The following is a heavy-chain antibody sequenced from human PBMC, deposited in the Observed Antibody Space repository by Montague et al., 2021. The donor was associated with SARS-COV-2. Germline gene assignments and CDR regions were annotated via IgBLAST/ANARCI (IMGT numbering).Heavy chain of an antibody. Sequence: SLRLSCAASGLTSGPFWMHWVRQPPGNGLAWVSRITSDGNFFAYADSVKGRFTISSDNAKGTVYLQMNSLRVEDTALYFCGRAPDCGGGRCQGFHYRGMDVWGPGTAVTVS. CDR3: GRAPDCGGGRCQGFHYRGMDV. D-gene: IGHD2-21*01. CDR1: GLTSGPFW. J-gene: IGHJ6*02. CDR2: ITSDGNFF. V-gene: IGHV3-74*01.